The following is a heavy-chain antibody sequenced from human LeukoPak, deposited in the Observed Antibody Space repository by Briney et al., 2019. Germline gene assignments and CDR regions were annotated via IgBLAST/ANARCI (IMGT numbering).Heavy chain of an antibody. CDR2: IYYSGST. V-gene: IGHV4-39*07. D-gene: IGHD2-21*01. Sequence: PSETLSLTCTVSGGSLSSSSYYWGWIRQPPGKGLEWIGTIYYSGSTYYNPSLKSRVTISVDTSKNQFSLKLTSVTAADTAVYYCARDLEGHFGGFYFDYWGQGTLVTVSS. CDR3: ARDLEGHFGGFYFDY. J-gene: IGHJ4*02. CDR1: GGSLSSSSYY.